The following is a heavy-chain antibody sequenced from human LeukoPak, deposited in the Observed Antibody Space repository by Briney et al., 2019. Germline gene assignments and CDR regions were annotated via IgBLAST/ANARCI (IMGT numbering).Heavy chain of an antibody. V-gene: IGHV7-4-1*02. CDR2: INTNTGNP. Sequence: GGSLRLSCAASGFTFSGYAMNWVRQAPGQGLEWMGWINTNTGNPTYAQGFTGRFVFSLDTSVSTAYLQISSLKAEDTAVYYCARNSGYDHYYYGMDVWGQGTTVTVSS. D-gene: IGHD5-12*01. CDR1: GFTFSGYA. CDR3: ARNSGYDHYYYGMDV. J-gene: IGHJ6*02.